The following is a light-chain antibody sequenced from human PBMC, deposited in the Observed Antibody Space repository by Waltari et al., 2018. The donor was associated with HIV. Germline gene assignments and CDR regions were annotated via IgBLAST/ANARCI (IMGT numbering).Light chain of an antibody. CDR3: ASWDDSLNAFV. CDR2: RNS. J-gene: IGLJ1*01. V-gene: IGLV1-47*01. Sequence: QSVLTQPPSASANPGQRITISCSGGNSHLESIYVYWYQQLPGTAPKVFIYRNSQRPSGVPDRFSGSKSGTSASLIISGLRSGDEAYYYCASWDDSLNAFVFGTGTKVTVL. CDR1: NSHLESIY.